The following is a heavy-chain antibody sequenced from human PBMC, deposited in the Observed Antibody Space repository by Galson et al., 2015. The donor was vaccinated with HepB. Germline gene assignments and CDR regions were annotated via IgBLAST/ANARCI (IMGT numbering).Heavy chain of an antibody. D-gene: IGHD2-2*01. Sequence: SLRLSCAASGFTFSSHWMSWVRQAPGKGPEWVANIKEDGSDKYYVDSVKGRFTISRDNAKNSLYLQMNSLRDEDTAVYYCARDCSSTSCYVKGYYYYGMDVWGQGTTVTVSS. CDR3: ARDCSSTSCYVKGYYYYGMDV. V-gene: IGHV3-7*01. J-gene: IGHJ6*02. CDR1: GFTFSSHW. CDR2: IKEDGSDK.